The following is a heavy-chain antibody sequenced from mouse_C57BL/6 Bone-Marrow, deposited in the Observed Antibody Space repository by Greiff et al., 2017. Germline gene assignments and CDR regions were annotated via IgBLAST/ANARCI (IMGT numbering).Heavy chain of an antibody. CDR1: GYTFTSYW. V-gene: IGHV1-50*01. CDR2: IDPSDSST. Sequence: QVQLQQSGAELVKPGASVKLSCKASGYTFTSYWMQWVKQRPGQGLEWIGEIDPSDSSTNYNQKFKGKATLTVDTSSSTAYMQLSSLTSEDSAVYYCARRIYYDYDWFAYWGQGTLVTVSA. D-gene: IGHD2-4*01. J-gene: IGHJ3*01. CDR3: ARRIYYDYDWFAY.